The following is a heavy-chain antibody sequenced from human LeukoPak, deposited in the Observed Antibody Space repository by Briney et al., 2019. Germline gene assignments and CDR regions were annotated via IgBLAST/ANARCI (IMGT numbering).Heavy chain of an antibody. V-gene: IGHV3-30*02. CDR1: GFTFSTYG. CDR2: IRYDGSNK. CDR3: ARDTRGESDY. Sequence: GGSLRLSCAASGFTFSTYGMHWVRQAPGKGLEWVAFIRYDGSNKYYADSVKGRFTISRDNSKNTLYLQMNSLRAEDTAMYYCARDTRGESDYWGHGTLVTVSS. D-gene: IGHD2-2*01. J-gene: IGHJ4*01.